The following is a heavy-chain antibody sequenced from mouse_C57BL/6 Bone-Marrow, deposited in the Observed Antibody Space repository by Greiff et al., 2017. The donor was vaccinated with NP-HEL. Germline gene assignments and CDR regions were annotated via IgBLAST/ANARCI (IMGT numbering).Heavy chain of an antibody. Sequence: VQLQQPGAELVKPGASVKLSCKASGYTFTSYWMHWVKQRPGQGLEWIGMIHPNSGSTNYNEKFKSKATLTVDKSSSTAYMQLSSLTSEDSAVYYCARWGYYYGSSCYYFDYWGQGTTLTVSS. CDR1: GYTFTSYW. CDR3: ARWGYYYGSSCYYFDY. V-gene: IGHV1-64*01. CDR2: IHPNSGST. J-gene: IGHJ2*01. D-gene: IGHD1-1*01.